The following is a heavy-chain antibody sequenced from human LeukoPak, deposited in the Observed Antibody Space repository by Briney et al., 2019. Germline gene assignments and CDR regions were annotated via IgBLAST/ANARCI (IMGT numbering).Heavy chain of an antibody. V-gene: IGHV3-53*04. CDR3: ARAGYDSSGYDTY. CDR1: GFPVSSNY. Sequence: GGSLRLSCAASGFPVSSNYMSWVRPAPGKGLEWVSVIYSGGSTYYADSVKGRFTISRHNSKNTLYLQMNSLRAEDTAVYYCARAGYDSSGYDTYWGQGTLVTVSS. CDR2: IYSGGST. D-gene: IGHD3-22*01. J-gene: IGHJ4*02.